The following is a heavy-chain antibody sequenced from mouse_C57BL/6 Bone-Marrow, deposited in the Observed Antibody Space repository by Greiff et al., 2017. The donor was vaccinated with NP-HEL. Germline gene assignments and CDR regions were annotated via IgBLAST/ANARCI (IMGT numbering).Heavy chain of an antibody. J-gene: IGHJ1*03. D-gene: IGHD1-1*01. CDR3: ARAPKLRYFDV. CDR1: GYTFTSYW. Sequence: QVQLQQPGAELVRPGSSVKLSCKASGYTFTSYWMDWVKQRPGQGLEWIGNIYPSDSETHCNQKFKDKATLTVDKSSSTAYMQLSSLTSEDSAVYYCARAPKLRYFDVWGTGTTVTVSS. CDR2: IYPSDSET. V-gene: IGHV1-61*01.